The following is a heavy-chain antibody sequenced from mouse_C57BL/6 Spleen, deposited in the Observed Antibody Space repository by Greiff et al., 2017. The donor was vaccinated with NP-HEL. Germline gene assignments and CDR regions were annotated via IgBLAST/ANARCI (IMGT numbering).Heavy chain of an antibody. Sequence: EVKLMESGGGLVQPGGSMKLSCAASGFTFSDAWMDWVRQSPEKGLEWVAEIRNKANNHATYYAESVKGRFTISRDDSKSSVYLQMNSLRAEDTGIYYCTRKGLRSIWFAYWGQGTLVTVSA. V-gene: IGHV6-6*01. CDR2: IRNKANNHAT. D-gene: IGHD1-1*01. CDR1: GFTFSDAW. CDR3: TRKGLRSIWFAY. J-gene: IGHJ3*01.